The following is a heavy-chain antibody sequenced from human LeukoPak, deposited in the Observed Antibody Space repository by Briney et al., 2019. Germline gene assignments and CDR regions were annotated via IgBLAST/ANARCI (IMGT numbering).Heavy chain of an antibody. V-gene: IGHV1-46*02. Sequence: ASVKVSCKASGYTLNRYFMHWVRQAPGQGLEWMGINNPSGGTTTYAQKFQDRVTMTRDTSTSTVCMELSSLRSEDTAVYYCARVGVEDPLGPPETSSAWYSWFDPWGQGTLVTVSS. CDR3: ARVGVEDPLGPPETSSAWYSWFDP. D-gene: IGHD6-19*01. J-gene: IGHJ5*02. CDR1: GYTLNRYF. CDR2: NNPSGGTT.